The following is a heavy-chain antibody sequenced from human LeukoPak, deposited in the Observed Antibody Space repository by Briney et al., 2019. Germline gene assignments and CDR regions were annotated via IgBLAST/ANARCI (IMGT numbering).Heavy chain of an antibody. CDR1: GFSLSTSGVG. Sequence: ESGPTLVNPTQTLTLTCTFSGFSLSTSGVGVGWIRQPPGKALEWLALIYWDDDKRYSPSLKSRLTITKDTSKNQVVLTMTNMDPVDTATYYCAHRPGGYSSSSTYYFDYWGQGTLVTVSS. CDR3: AHRPGGYSSSSTYYFDY. CDR2: IYWDDDK. J-gene: IGHJ4*02. D-gene: IGHD6-6*01. V-gene: IGHV2-5*02.